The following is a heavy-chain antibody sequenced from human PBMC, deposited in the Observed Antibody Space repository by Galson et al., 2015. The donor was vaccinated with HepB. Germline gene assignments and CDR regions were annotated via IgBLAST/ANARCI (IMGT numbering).Heavy chain of an antibody. CDR2: INHSGYT. D-gene: IGHD1-26*01. J-gene: IGHJ5*02. CDR3: ARYRSGNWFDA. Sequence: ETLSLTCAVYGGSFSGYYWSWIRQPAGKGLEWIGEINHSGYTNYNPSLKSRVTILVDASNNQFSLKLTSVTAADTAVYYCARYRSGNWFDAWGQGTLVTVSS. CDR1: GGSFSGYY. V-gene: IGHV4-34*01.